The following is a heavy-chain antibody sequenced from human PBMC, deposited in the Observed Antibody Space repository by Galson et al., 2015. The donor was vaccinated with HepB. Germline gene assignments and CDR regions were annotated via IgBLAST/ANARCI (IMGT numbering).Heavy chain of an antibody. CDR2: INSDGSST. CDR3: ARNGYSYGLDY. Sequence: SLRLSCAASGFTFSSYWMHWVRQAPGKGLVWVSRINSDGSSTSYADSVEGRFTISRDNAKNTLYLQMNSLRAEDTAVYYCARNGYSYGLDYWGQGTLVTVSS. J-gene: IGHJ4*02. V-gene: IGHV3-74*01. CDR1: GFTFSSYW. D-gene: IGHD5-18*01.